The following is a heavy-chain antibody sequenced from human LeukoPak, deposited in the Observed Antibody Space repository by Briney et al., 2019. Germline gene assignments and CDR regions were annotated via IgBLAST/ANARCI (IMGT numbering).Heavy chain of an antibody. V-gene: IGHV4-59*08. Sequence: SETLSLTCTVSGASLSGYYWNWLRQPPGKGLEWLGCIHYSGSTNYNPSLKSRGTLSVDTSKNQFSLKLSSVTAADTAVYYCARLIYTSTWFYFDYWGQGTLVTVSS. D-gene: IGHD6-13*01. J-gene: IGHJ4*02. CDR2: IHYSGST. CDR1: GASLSGYY. CDR3: ARLIYTSTWFYFDY.